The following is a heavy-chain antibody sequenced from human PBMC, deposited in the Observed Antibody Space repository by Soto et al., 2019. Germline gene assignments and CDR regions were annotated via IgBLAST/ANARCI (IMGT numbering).Heavy chain of an antibody. J-gene: IGHJ4*02. V-gene: IGHV1-58*01. CDR1: GFTFTSSD. Sequence: SVKVSCKASGFTFTSSDVQWVRQARGQRLERKGWIVVGSGNTNYAQKYQERDTITRDMSTSTAYLELSCLRSEDTSVYYCAADQGYSGYDYYFYYWGRGTLVTVSS. CDR3: AADQGYSGYDYYFYY. D-gene: IGHD5-12*01. CDR2: IVVGSGNT.